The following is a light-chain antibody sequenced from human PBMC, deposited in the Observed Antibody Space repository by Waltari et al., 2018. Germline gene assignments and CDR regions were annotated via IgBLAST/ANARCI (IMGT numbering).Light chain of an antibody. CDR3: CSYAGSSTVV. V-gene: IGLV2-23*01. CDR2: EGS. J-gene: IGLJ2*01. Sequence: QSALTQPASVSGSPGQSITISCTGTSSDVGSYNLVSWYQQHPGKAPKLMIYEGSKWPSGVSDRFSGSKSGNTASRTISGLQAEDEADYYCCSYAGSSTVVFGGGTKLTVL. CDR1: SSDVGSYNL.